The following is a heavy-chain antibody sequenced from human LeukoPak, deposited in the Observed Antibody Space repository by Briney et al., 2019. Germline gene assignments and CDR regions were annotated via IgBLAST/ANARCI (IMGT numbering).Heavy chain of an antibody. D-gene: IGHD2-15*01. CDR1: GGSISSSSYY. CDR2: IYCSGST. CDR3: AREGVVVVAATPFDY. V-gene: IGHV4-39*07. J-gene: IGHJ4*02. Sequence: SETLSLTCTVSGGSISSSSYYWGWIRQPPGKGLEWIGSIYCSGSTYYNPSLKSRVTISVDTSKNQFSLKLSSVTAADTAVYYCAREGVVVVAATPFDYWGQGTLVTVSS.